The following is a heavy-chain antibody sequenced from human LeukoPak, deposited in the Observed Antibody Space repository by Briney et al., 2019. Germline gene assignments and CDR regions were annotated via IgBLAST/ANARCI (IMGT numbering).Heavy chain of an antibody. CDR3: ARDLGGYCSSTSCYPPNI. J-gene: IGHJ3*02. D-gene: IGHD2-2*01. Sequence: PGGSLRLSCAASGFTFSSYAMSWVRQAPGKGLEWVSAISGSGGSTYYADSVKGRFTISRDNSKNTLYLQMNSLRAEDAAVYYCARDLGGYCSSTSCYPPNIWGQGTMVTVSS. V-gene: IGHV3-23*01. CDR2: ISGSGGST. CDR1: GFTFSSYA.